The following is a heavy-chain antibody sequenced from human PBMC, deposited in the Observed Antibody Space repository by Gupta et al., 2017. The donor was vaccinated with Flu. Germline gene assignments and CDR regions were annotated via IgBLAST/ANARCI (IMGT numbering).Heavy chain of an antibody. CDR2: IKVSGGGT. CDR1: GFTFNNYA. CDR3: AKGGQNLRGGSYLMWDYFDY. D-gene: IGHD1-26*01. Sequence: EVQMLESGGDVVQPGGSLRPSCLASGFTFNNYAMNWVRQAPGKGLEWVSGIKVSGGGTYYADSVKGRFTISRDNSKNTLYLQMNSLRAEDTAVYYCAKGGQNLRGGSYLMWDYFDYWGQGTLVTVSS. V-gene: IGHV3-23*01. J-gene: IGHJ4*02.